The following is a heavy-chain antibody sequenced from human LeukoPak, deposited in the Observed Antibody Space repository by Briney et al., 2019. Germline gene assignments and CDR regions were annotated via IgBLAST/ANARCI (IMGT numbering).Heavy chain of an antibody. V-gene: IGHV3-30*14. CDR2: VSYEGTIK. CDR1: GFAFSNFA. CDR3: AREKFDS. J-gene: IGHJ5*01. Sequence: GRSLRLSCAASGFAFSNFAMHWVRQAPGKGLEWVAVVSYEGTIKYYSDSAKGRSTISRDNSNSLISLQMDNLTTEDTAVYYCAREKFDSWGQGTLVIVSP.